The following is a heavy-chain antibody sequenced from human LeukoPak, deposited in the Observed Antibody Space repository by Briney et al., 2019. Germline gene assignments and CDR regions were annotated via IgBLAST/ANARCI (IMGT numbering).Heavy chain of an antibody. CDR3: ARGKHDYGSGSYSISATDAFDI. J-gene: IGHJ3*02. V-gene: IGHV3-21*01. CDR2: MSCSSSYI. CDR1: GFTFSSYS. Sequence: GGSLRLSCAASGFTFSSYSMNWVRQAPGKGLEWVSSMSCSSSYIYYADSVKGRFTISRDNAKNSLYLQMNSLRAEDTAVYYCARGKHDYGSGSYSISATDAFDIWGQGTMVTVSA. D-gene: IGHD3-10*01.